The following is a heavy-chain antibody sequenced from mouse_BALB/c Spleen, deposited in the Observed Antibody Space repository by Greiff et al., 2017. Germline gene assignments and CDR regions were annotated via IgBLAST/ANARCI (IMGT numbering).Heavy chain of an antibody. J-gene: IGHJ3*01. CDR1: GFTFSSYA. D-gene: IGHD2-4*01. V-gene: IGHV5-6-5*01. Sequence: EVQGVESGGGLVKPGGSLKLSCAASGFTFSSYAMSWVRQTPEKRLEWVASISSGGSTYYPDSVKGRFTISRDNARNILYLQMSSLRSEDTAMYYCARGGMITTTRFAYWGQGTLVTVSA. CDR3: ARGGMITTTRFAY. CDR2: ISSGGST.